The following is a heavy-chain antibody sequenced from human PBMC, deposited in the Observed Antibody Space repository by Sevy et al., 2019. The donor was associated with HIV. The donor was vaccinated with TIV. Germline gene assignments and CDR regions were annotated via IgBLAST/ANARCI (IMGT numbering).Heavy chain of an antibody. CDR1: GFTFSSYS. CDR3: ARDMAAYCGGDCYSPNYGMDV. J-gene: IGHJ6*02. V-gene: IGHV3-48*02. CDR2: ISSSSSTI. D-gene: IGHD2-21*02. Sequence: GGSLRLSCAASGFTFSSYSMNWVRQAPGKGLEWVSYISSSSSTIYYADSVKGRFTISRENTKNSLYLQMNSLRDEDTAVDYCARDMAAYCGGDCYSPNYGMDVWGQGTTVTVSS.